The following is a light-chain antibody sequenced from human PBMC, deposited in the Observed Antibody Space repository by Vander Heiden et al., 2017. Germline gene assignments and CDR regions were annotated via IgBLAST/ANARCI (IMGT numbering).Light chain of an antibody. CDR3: QQLNSSPLT. CDR1: QGISSY. CDR2: AAS. Sequence: IQLTQSPSSLSPSVGDRVTITCRASQGISSYLAWYQQKPGKDPKLLIYAASTLQSGVPSRFSGSGSGTDFTLTISSLQHEDFATYYCQQLNSSPLTFGGGTKVELK. J-gene: IGKJ4*01. V-gene: IGKV1-9*01.